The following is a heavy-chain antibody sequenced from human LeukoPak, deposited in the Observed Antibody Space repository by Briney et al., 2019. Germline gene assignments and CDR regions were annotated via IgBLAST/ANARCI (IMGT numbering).Heavy chain of an antibody. CDR1: GGSISSYF. J-gene: IGHJ4*02. CDR3: AGDNGYSYGIDY. CDR2: ALYTGST. Sequence: SETLSLTCSVSGGSISSYFWSWIRQAPGKGLEWVGYALYTGSTEYNPALKSRVTISLDTSNNQFSLRLSSVTAADTAVYYCAGDNGYSYGIDYWGQGRLVTVSS. D-gene: IGHD5-18*01. V-gene: IGHV4-59*01.